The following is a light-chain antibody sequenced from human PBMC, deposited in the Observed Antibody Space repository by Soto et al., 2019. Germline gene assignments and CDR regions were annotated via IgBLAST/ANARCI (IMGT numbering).Light chain of an antibody. Sequence: GRAPELIIFEVSNRPSGVSHRFSGSKSGNTASLTISGLQTEDEGDYYCSSYTSSSTRVFGTGTKVTVL. V-gene: IGLV2-14*01. CDR2: EVS. CDR3: SSYTSSSTRV. J-gene: IGLJ1*01.